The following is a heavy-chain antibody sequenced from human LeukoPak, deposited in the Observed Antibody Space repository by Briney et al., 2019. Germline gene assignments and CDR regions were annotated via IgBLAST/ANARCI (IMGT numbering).Heavy chain of an antibody. CDR3: ASRLHPDFYRSAYGKNYYGMDL. V-gene: IGHV4-39*01. J-gene: IGHJ6*02. CDR2: IYYSGST. Sequence: GSLRLSCAASGFTFSSYGMHWVRQPPGKGLEWIGSIYYSGSTYYNPSLKSRVTISVDTSKNQFSLKLSSVTAADTAVYYCASRLHPDFYRSAYGKNYYGMDLWGQGTTVTVSS. CDR1: GFTFSSYG. D-gene: IGHD3-10*01.